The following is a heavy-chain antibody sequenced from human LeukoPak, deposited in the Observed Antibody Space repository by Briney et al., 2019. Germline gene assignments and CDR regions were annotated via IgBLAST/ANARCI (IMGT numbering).Heavy chain of an antibody. V-gene: IGHV1-3*01. J-gene: IGHJ4*02. D-gene: IGHD3-9*01. Sequence: GASVKVSCKASGYSFTSYAMHWVRQAPGQRLEWMGWINAGNGNTKYSQKFQGRVTITRDTSASTAYMELSSLRSEDTAVYYCARGYDILTGYLGHFDYWGQGTLVTVSS. CDR2: INAGNGNT. CDR1: GYSFTSYA. CDR3: ARGYDILTGYLGHFDY.